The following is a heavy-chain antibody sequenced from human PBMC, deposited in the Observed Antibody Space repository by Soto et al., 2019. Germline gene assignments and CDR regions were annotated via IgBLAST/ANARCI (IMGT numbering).Heavy chain of an antibody. Sequence: SVKVSCKASGGTFSSYAISWVRQAPGQGLEWMGGIIPIFGTANYAQKFQGRVTITADKSTSTAYMELSSLRSEDTAVYYCARDGKRGSSSPFDYWGQGTLVTVSS. V-gene: IGHV1-69*06. D-gene: IGHD6-6*01. CDR1: GGTFSSYA. CDR3: ARDGKRGSSSPFDY. J-gene: IGHJ4*02. CDR2: IIPIFGTA.